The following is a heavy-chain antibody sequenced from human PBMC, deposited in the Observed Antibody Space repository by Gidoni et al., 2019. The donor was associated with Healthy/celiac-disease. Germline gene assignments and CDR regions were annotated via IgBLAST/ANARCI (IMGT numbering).Heavy chain of an antibody. D-gene: IGHD6-19*01. CDR3: ARNSIGGNVWLPGIGYYGMDV. CDR2: INPSGCST. Sequence: QVQLVQSGAEVKKPGASVKVSCKASGYTFTSYYMHWVRQAPGQGLEWMGIINPSGCSTSYAQKFQGRVTMTRDTSTSTVYMELSSLRSEDTAVYYCARNSIGGNVWLPGIGYYGMDVWGQGTTVTVSS. V-gene: IGHV1-46*01. CDR1: GYTFTSYY. J-gene: IGHJ6*02.